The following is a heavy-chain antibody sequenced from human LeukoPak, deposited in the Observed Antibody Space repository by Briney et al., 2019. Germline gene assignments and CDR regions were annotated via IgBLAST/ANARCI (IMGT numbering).Heavy chain of an antibody. J-gene: IGHJ4*02. CDR3: AKDRATSGDTSGFDY. D-gene: IGHD3-22*01. CDR2: ISGSGGGT. V-gene: IGHV3-23*01. Sequence: ISGSGGGTYYADSVKGRFTISRDNSKNTLYLQMNSLRAEDTAVYYCAKDRATSGDTSGFDYWGQGTLVTVSS.